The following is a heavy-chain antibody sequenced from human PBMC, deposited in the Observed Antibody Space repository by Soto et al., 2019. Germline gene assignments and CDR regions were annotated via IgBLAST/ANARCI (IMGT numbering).Heavy chain of an antibody. CDR1: GFTFSSYS. J-gene: IGHJ6*02. CDR2: ISSGSSYI. CDR3: ARGVRGSGWSPTSCSYYGMDV. Sequence: EVQLVESGGGLVKPGGSLRLSCAASGFTFSSYSMNWVRQAPGKGLEWVSSISSGSSYIYYADSLKGRFNISRDNAKKSLYLQMDSLRVEDTAVYYCARGVRGSGWSPTSCSYYGMDVWGQGTTVTVSS. D-gene: IGHD6-19*01. V-gene: IGHV3-21*01.